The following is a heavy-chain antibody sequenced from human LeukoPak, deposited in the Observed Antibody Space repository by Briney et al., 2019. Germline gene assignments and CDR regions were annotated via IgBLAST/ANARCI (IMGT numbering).Heavy chain of an antibody. J-gene: IGHJ4*02. CDR3: VRDIYYDILTGSYHDY. V-gene: IGHV3-30*04. CDR1: GFTFSSYA. Sequence: GGSLRLSCAASGFTFSSYAMHWVRQAPGKGLEWVAVISYDGSNKYYADSVKGRFTISRDNSKNTLYLQMNSLRAEDTAVYYCVRDIYYDILTGSYHDYWGQGTLVTVSS. CDR2: ISYDGSNK. D-gene: IGHD3-9*01.